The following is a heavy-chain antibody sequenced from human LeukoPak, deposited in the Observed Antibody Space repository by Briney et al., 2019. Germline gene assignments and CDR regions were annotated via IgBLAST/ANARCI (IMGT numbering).Heavy chain of an antibody. D-gene: IGHD1-1*01. CDR3: ARWNRMIDY. CDR2: IYYSGST. CDR1: GGSISSSSNY. Sequence: SETLSLTCTVSGGSISSSSNYWGWIRQPPGKGLEWIGSIYYSGSTYYNPSLKSRVTISVDTSKNQFSLKLSSVTAADTAVYYCARWNRMIDYWGQGTLVTVSS. V-gene: IGHV4-39*07. J-gene: IGHJ4*02.